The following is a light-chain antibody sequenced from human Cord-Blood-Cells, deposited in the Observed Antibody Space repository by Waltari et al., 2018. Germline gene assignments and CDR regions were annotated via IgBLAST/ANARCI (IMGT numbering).Light chain of an antibody. CDR2: AAS. CDR1: QSISLH. CDR3: QQYYSTPHT. V-gene: IGKV1-39*01. Sequence: IQVTHSPSSLCAVVGDRVTITCRASQSISLHLNRYQQKPGKAPKLLIYAASSLQSRVPSRFSDSGAGADFSLTNSSKKPEDFGTYYCQQYYSTPHTFGQGTKLEIK. J-gene: IGKJ2*01.